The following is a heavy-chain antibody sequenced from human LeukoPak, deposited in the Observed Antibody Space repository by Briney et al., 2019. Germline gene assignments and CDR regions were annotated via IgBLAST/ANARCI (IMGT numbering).Heavy chain of an antibody. J-gene: IGHJ4*02. CDR3: AREAQKYCSGGSCYGPGDY. Sequence: SETLSLTCAVYGGSFSGYYWSWIRQPPGKGLEWIGEINHSGSTNYNPSLKSRVTIPVDTSKNQFSLKLSSVTAADTAVYYCAREAQKYCSGGSCYGPGDYWGQGTLVTVSS. V-gene: IGHV4-34*01. CDR2: INHSGST. D-gene: IGHD2-15*01. CDR1: GGSFSGYY.